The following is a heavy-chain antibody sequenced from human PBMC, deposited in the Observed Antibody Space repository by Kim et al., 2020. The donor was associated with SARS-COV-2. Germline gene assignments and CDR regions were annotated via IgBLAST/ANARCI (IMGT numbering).Heavy chain of an antibody. D-gene: IGHD6-13*01. J-gene: IGHJ4*02. CDR2: INHSGST. CDR1: GGSFSGYY. V-gene: IGHV4-34*01. Sequence: SETLSLTCAVYGGSFSGYYWSWIRQPPGKGLEWIGEINHSGSTNYNPSLKSRVTISVDTSKNQFSLKLSSVTAADTAVYYCARAETAREGIAAAGFDYWGQGTLVTVSS. CDR3: ARAETAREGIAAAGFDY.